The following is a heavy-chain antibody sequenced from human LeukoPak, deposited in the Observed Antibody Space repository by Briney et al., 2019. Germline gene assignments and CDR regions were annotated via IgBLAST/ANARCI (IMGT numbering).Heavy chain of an antibody. CDR2: ISYDGSNK. Sequence: QPGRSLRLSCAASGFTFSTYAMHWVRQAPGQGLEWVAVISYDGSNKYYADSVKGRFTISRDNSKDTLYLQMDSLRAEDTAVYYCARDRVGYCTNGVCYTIYYYYGMDVWGQGTTVTVSS. J-gene: IGHJ6*02. V-gene: IGHV3-30-3*01. CDR1: GFTFSTYA. CDR3: ARDRVGYCTNGVCYTIYYYYGMDV. D-gene: IGHD2-8*01.